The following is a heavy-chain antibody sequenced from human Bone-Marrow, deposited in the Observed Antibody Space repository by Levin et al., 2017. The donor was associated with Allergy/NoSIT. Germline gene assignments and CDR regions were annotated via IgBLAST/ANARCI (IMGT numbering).Heavy chain of an antibody. Sequence: SCAASGFTFSTYAMAWVRQAPGKGLQWVSSISNSGGTTYYAESVKGRFTISRDNSHSTLYLQMNSLRAEDTAVYYCAEDPILTGFPNWFEPWGQGTLVAVSS. CDR1: GFTFSTYA. CDR2: ISNSGGTT. J-gene: IGHJ5*02. V-gene: IGHV3-23*01. CDR3: AEDPILTGFPNWFEP. D-gene: IGHD3-9*01.